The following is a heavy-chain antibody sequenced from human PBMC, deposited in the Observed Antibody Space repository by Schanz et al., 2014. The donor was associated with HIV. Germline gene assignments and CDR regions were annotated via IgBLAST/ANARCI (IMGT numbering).Heavy chain of an antibody. CDR3: AKPEYDSRGNSQSHFDS. J-gene: IGHJ4*02. CDR1: GYSFSDYW. CDR2: ISSDGITI. D-gene: IGHD3-22*01. V-gene: IGHV3-74*03. Sequence: EVQLVESGGGLVQPGGSLRLSCEASGYSFSDYWMHWVRQVPGKGLVWLSRISSDGITITYADSVKGRFTISRDNAKNTLYLQMTTLRTEDTAVYYCAKPEYDSRGNSQSHFDSWGQGTLVTVSS.